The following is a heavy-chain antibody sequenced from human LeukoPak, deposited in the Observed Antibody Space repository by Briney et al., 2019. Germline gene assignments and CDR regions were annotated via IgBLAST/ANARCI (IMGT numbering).Heavy chain of an antibody. Sequence: GGSLRLSCAASGFTFSDYYMSWIRQAPGKGLEWVSAISGSGGSTYYADSVKGRFTISRDNSKNTLYLQMNSLRAEDTAVYYCAKPLGWCSGGSCPFYYYYGMDVWGQGTTVTVSS. D-gene: IGHD2-15*01. J-gene: IGHJ6*02. V-gene: IGHV3-23*01. CDR2: ISGSGGST. CDR3: AKPLGWCSGGSCPFYYYYGMDV. CDR1: GFTFSDYY.